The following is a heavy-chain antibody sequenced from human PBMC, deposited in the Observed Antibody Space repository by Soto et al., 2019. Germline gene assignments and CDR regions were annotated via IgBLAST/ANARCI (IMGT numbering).Heavy chain of an antibody. CDR3: ATRVPNTRAYVGVFDY. V-gene: IGHV4-59*08. Sequence: SETLSLTCTVSGDSFTSYFWSWLRQPPGKGLEWIGYVYHTGSTEYNPSLESRVVISIDTSKNQFSLKLNSVTAADTAVYYCATRVPNTRAYVGVFDYWGQGTQVTSPQ. CDR1: GDSFTSYF. CDR2: VYHTGST. D-gene: IGHD3-16*01. J-gene: IGHJ4*02.